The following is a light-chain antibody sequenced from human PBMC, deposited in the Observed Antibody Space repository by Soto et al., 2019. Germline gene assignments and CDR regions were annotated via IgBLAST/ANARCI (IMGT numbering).Light chain of an antibody. J-gene: IGKJ3*01. CDR2: WAS. CDR3: LQYYITPFT. Sequence: DIVMTQSPDSLAVSLGERATINCKSSQSVLYSSNNKNYLAWYQQKPGQPPKLLIYWASTRESGVPDRFSGSGSGTDFTLTISSLQAEDVAVYYCLQYYITPFTFGPGTKVDIK. CDR1: QSVLYSSNNKNY. V-gene: IGKV4-1*01.